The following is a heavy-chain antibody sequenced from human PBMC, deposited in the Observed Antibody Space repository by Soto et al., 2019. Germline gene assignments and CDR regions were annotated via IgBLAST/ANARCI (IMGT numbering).Heavy chain of an antibody. V-gene: IGHV4-30-2*01. CDR2: ILHTGGT. D-gene: IGHD6-19*01. Sequence: LSLTCAVSGGSISGGGFSWSWIRQPPGKGLEWIGYILHTGGTQYNPSLKSRVSMSVDKSKNQFSLHLTSVTAADTAVYYCARAAGTHYYYGMDVWGQGTTVTVSS. J-gene: IGHJ6*02. CDR3: ARAAGTHYYYGMDV. CDR1: GGSISGGGFS.